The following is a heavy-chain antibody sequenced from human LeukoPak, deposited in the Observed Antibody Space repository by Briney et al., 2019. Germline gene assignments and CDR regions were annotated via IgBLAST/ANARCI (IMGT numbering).Heavy chain of an antibody. J-gene: IGHJ4*02. D-gene: IGHD2-21*02. V-gene: IGHV3-30*01. CDR3: ARDYRVGCTSDDCYPIDY. CDR2: ISYEASNQ. CDR1: GFTFSSLA. Sequence: GGSLRLSCAASGFTFSSLAMHWVRQAPGKGLEWVAVISYEASNQYYADSVRGRFTISRDNSKNTLSLQMNSLRDEDTALYYCARDYRVGCTSDDCYPIDYWGQGTLVTVSS.